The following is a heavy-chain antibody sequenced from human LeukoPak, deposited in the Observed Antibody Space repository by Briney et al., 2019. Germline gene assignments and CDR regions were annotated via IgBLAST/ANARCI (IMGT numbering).Heavy chain of an antibody. CDR2: INPNSGGT. CDR3: ARAKWGCGGDCYSMVDY. CDR1: GFTFTGYY. V-gene: IGHV1-2*06. Sequence: ASVKVSCKASGFTFTGYYMHSVRQAPGQGLEWMGRINPNSGGTNYAPKFQGRVTMTRDTSISTAYMELSRLRSDDTAVYYCARAKWGCGGDCYSMVDYWGQGTLVTVSS. D-gene: IGHD2-21*02. J-gene: IGHJ4*02.